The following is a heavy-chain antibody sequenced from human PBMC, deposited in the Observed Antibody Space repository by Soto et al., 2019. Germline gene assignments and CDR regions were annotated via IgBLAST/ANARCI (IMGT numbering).Heavy chain of an antibody. CDR3: ARDSLGCSSTSCYFFDY. CDR1: GYTFTSYA. V-gene: IGHV1-3*01. Sequence: AASVKVSCKASGYTFTSYAMHWVRQAPGQRLEWMGWINAGNGNTKYSQKFQGRVTITRDTSASTAYMELSSLRSEDTAVYYCARDSLGCSSTSCYFFDYWGQGTLVTVSS. J-gene: IGHJ4*02. D-gene: IGHD2-2*01. CDR2: INAGNGNT.